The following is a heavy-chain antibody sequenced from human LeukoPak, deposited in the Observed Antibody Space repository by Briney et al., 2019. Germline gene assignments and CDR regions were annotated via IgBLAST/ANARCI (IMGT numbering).Heavy chain of an antibody. J-gene: IGHJ4*02. D-gene: IGHD1-26*01. CDR2: ISYDGSNE. Sequence: PGGSLRLSCAASGFTFSSYVMHWVRQAPGKGLEWVAIISYDGSNEYYADSVKGRFTISRDNSKNTLYLQMNSLRAEDTAVYYCAKDSQATGFDYWGQGTLVTVSS. V-gene: IGHV3-30*04. CDR3: AKDSQATGFDY. CDR1: GFTFSSYV.